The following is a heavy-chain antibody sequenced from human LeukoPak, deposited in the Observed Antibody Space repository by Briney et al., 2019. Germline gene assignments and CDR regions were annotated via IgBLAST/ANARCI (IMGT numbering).Heavy chain of an antibody. D-gene: IGHD3-22*01. V-gene: IGHV3-74*01. CDR3: ARGWVPSDITLK. CDR1: GFTFSSNA. Sequence: PGGSLRLSCAASGFTFSSNAMSWVRQAPGKGLVWVSRINSDGSDTNYADSVKGRFTISRDNARNTVYLQMNSLRVDDTAVYYCARGWVPSDITLKWGQGTMVTVSS. CDR2: INSDGSDT. J-gene: IGHJ3*01.